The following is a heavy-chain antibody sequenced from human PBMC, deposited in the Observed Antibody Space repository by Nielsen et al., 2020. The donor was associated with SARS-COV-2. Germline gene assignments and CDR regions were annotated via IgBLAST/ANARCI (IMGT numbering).Heavy chain of an antibody. CDR2: ISWNSGSI. J-gene: IGHJ6*02. D-gene: IGHD6-19*01. Sequence: GGSLRLSCAASGFTFDDYAMHWVRQAPGKGLEWVSGISWNSGSIGYADSVKGRFTISRDNAKNSLYLQMNSLRAEDTALYYCATLGGIAVAGAYYYYGMDVWGQGTTVTVSS. CDR1: GFTFDDYA. V-gene: IGHV3-9*01. CDR3: ATLGGIAVAGAYYYYGMDV.